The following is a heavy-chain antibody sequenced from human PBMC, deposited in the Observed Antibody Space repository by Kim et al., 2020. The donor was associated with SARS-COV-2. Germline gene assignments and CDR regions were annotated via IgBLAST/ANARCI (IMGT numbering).Heavy chain of an antibody. V-gene: IGHV1-69*13. CDR1: GGTFSSYA. CDR2: IIPIFGTA. CDR3: ARSPPFEQQLVSYGMDV. D-gene: IGHD6-13*01. Sequence: SVKVSCKASGGTFSSYAISWVRQAPGQGLEWMGGIIPIFGTANYAQKFQGRVTITADESTSTAYMELSSLRSEDTAVYYCARSPPFEQQLVSYGMDVWGQGTTVTVSS. J-gene: IGHJ6*02.